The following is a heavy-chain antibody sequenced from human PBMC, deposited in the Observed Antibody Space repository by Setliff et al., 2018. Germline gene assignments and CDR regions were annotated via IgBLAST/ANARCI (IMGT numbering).Heavy chain of an antibody. CDR2: INYSGSS. CDR1: GGSFSGYY. Sequence: PSETLSLTCAVYGGSFSGYYWTWIRQPPGKGLEWIGEINYSGSSNYNPSLKSRVTISVDTSKNQFSLNLSSVTAADTAVYYCARGPRYSGSYYVNYWGQGTPVTVSS. J-gene: IGHJ4*02. D-gene: IGHD1-26*01. V-gene: IGHV4-34*01. CDR3: ARGPRYSGSYYVNY.